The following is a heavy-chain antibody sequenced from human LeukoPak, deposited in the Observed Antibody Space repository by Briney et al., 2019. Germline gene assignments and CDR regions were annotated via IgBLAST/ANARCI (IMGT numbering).Heavy chain of an antibody. Sequence: GGSLRLSCAAYGFPFSTYAMHWVRQAPGEGLEWVAVISYDGSNKYYADSVKGRFTISRDSSKNTLYLQMNSLRAEDTAIYYCARDYCSSTSCYFSYWGQGTLVTVSS. CDR3: ARDYCSSTSCYFSY. CDR2: ISYDGSNK. J-gene: IGHJ4*02. CDR1: GFPFSTYA. D-gene: IGHD2-2*01. V-gene: IGHV3-30-3*01.